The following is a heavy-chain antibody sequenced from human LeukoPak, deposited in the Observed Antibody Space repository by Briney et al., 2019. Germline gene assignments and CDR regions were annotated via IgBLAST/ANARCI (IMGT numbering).Heavy chain of an antibody. CDR2: IYYSGGT. D-gene: IGHD4-17*01. CDR3: ARCNKGIYGDLFDY. V-gene: IGHV4-59*01. J-gene: IGHJ4*02. Sequence: ASETLSLTCTVSGGSISSYYWSWIRQPPGKGLEWIGYIYYSGGTNYNPSLKSRVTISVDTPKNQFSLKLSSVTAADTAVYYCARCNKGIYGDLFDYWGQGTLVTVSS. CDR1: GGSISSYY.